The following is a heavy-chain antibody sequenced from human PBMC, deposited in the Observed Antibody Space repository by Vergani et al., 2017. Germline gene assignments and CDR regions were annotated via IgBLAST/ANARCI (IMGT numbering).Heavy chain of an antibody. V-gene: IGHV4-38-2*01. D-gene: IGHD6-13*01. CDR2: IYHSGST. CDR3: ARGSGRWREYSSRVGNWFDP. J-gene: IGHJ5*02. CDR1: GYSISSGYY. Sequence: QVQLQESGPGLVKPSETLSLTCAVSGYSISSGYYWGWIRQPPGKGLEWIGSIYHSGSTYYNPSLKSRVTISVDTSKNQFSLKLSSVTAADTAVYYCARGSGRWREYSSRVGNWFDPWGQGTLVTVSS.